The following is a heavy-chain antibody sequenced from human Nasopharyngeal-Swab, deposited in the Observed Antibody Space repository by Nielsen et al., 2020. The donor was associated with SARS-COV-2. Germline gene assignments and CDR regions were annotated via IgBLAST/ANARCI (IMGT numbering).Heavy chain of an antibody. Sequence: GGSLRLSCAASGFTFSSYSMNWVRQAPGKGLEWVSSISSSSSYIYYADSVKGRFTISRDNAKNSLYLQMNSLRAEDTAVYYCARATTGGDYYDSSGYYHFDYWGQGTLVTVSS. J-gene: IGHJ4*02. CDR3: ARATTGGDYYDSSGYYHFDY. D-gene: IGHD3-22*01. CDR1: GFTFSSYS. CDR2: ISSSSSYI. V-gene: IGHV3-21*01.